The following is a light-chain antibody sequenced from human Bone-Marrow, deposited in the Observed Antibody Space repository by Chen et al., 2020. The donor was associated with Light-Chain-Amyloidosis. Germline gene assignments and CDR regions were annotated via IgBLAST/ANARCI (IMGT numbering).Light chain of an antibody. CDR3: QSADSSGTYEVI. Sequence: SYELTQPPSVSVSPGQTARFTCSGDDLPTKYAYWYQQKPGQAPVLVIHRDNDRPSGISERFSGSSSGTTATLTISGVQAEDEADYHCQSADSSGTYEVIFGGGTKLTVL. CDR2: RDN. J-gene: IGLJ2*01. CDR1: DLPTKY. V-gene: IGLV3-25*03.